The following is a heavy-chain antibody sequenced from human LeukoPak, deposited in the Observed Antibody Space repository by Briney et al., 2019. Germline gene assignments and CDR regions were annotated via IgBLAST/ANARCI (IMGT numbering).Heavy chain of an antibody. V-gene: IGHV4-39*02. CDR1: GGSISSSSYY. CDR2: IYYSGST. CDR3: ARECSEGYSSFTRWFDP. J-gene: IGHJ5*02. Sequence: KPSETLSLTCTVSGGSISSSSYYWGWIRQPPGKGLEWVGSIYYSGSTYYNPSLKSRVTISVDTSKNQFSLKLSSVTAADTAVYYCARECSEGYSSFTRWFDPWGQGTLVTVSS. D-gene: IGHD6-13*01.